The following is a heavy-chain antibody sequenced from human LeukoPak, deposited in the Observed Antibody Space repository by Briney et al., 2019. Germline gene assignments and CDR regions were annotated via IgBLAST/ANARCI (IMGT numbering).Heavy chain of an antibody. CDR1: GLIFSSYS. V-gene: IGHV3-21*01. CDR2: ISTSSSYI. CDR3: ARLFTSGWYNWFDP. Sequence: GGSLRLSCAASGLIFSSYSMNWVRQAPGKGLEWVSSISTSSSYIYYADSVKGRFTISRDNANNSLYLQMNSLSAEDTAVYYCARLFTSGWYNWFDPWGQGALVTVSS. D-gene: IGHD6-19*01. J-gene: IGHJ5*02.